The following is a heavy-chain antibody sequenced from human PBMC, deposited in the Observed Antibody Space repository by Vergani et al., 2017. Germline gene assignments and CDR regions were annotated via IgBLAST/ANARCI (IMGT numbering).Heavy chain of an antibody. CDR3: VKAARSYGNFFDS. CDR1: GFTFSTYA. D-gene: IGHD1-26*01. J-gene: IGHJ4*02. V-gene: IGHV3-23*01. Sequence: EVQLLESGGSLKQPGGSVRLSCAASGFTFSTYAMHWVCQAPGKGLEWVSPLTGGGGSTYYADSFKGRFIISRDNSRDTLYLQMNSLRPEDTATYYCVKAARSYGNFFDSWWQGSLVVVSS. CDR2: LTGGGGST.